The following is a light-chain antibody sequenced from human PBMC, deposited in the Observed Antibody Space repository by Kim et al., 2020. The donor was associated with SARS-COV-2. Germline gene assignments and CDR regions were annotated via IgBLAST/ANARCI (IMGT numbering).Light chain of an antibody. V-gene: IGLV2-14*03. CDR3: VSYTGSATLYV. J-gene: IGLJ1*01. CDR2: DVI. CDR1: SSDVGTYNF. Sequence: QSITISCTEASSDVGTYNFVSWYQQHPGKAPKLIIYDVINRPSGVSHRFSASKSGNTASLTISGLQADDEADYFCVSYTGSATLYVFGTGTKVTVL.